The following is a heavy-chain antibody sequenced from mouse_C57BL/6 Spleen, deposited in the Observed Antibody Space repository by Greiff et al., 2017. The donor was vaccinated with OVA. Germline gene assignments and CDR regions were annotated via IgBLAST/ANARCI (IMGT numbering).Heavy chain of an antibody. D-gene: IGHD2-5*01. V-gene: IGHV6-3*01. Sequence: EVMLVESGGGLVQPGGSMKLSCVASGFTFSNYWMNWVRQSPEKGLEWVAQIRLKSDNYATHYAESVKGRFTISRDDSKSSVYLQMNNLRAEDTGIYYCTYYSNYGYFDYWGQGTTLTVSS. J-gene: IGHJ2*01. CDR2: IRLKSDNYAT. CDR1: GFTFSNYW. CDR3: TYYSNYGYFDY.